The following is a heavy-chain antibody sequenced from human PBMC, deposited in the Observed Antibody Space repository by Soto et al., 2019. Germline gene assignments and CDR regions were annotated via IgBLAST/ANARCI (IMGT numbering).Heavy chain of an antibody. D-gene: IGHD5-12*01. CDR3: ARDRRPYEMATISFDY. CDR2: ISAYNGNT. Sequence: GASVKVSCKASGYTFTSYGISWVRQAPGQGLEWMGWISAYNGNTNYAQKLQGRVTMTTDTSTSTAYMELRSLRSDDTAVHYCARDRRPYEMATISFDYWGQGTLVTVSS. V-gene: IGHV1-18*01. J-gene: IGHJ4*02. CDR1: GYTFTSYG.